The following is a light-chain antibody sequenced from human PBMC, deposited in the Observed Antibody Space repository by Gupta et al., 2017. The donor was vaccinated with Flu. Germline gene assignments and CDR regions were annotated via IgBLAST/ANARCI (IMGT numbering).Light chain of an antibody. CDR3: MRGTHPWT. J-gene: IGKJ2*02. CDR1: QSLVYKNGITY. CDR2: EVS. V-gene: IGKV2-30*01. Sequence: VVMSQSPLSLSVTLGQAASISCRSSQSLVYKNGITYLTWFQQRPGQSPRRLIYEVSNRDSGVPDRFSGSGSVTDFTLKISRVEAEDVGLYYCMRGTHPWTFGQGTRLEI.